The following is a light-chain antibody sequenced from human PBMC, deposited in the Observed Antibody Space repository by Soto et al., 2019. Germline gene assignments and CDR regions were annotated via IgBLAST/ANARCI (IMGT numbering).Light chain of an antibody. CDR1: QSVSSN. Sequence: EIVLTQSPGTLSLSPGERATLSCRASQSVSSNYLAWYQQKPGQAPKVLIYGASTRATGIPARFSGSGSGTEFTLTISSLQSEDFAVYYCQQYSNWPPGTFGQGTKVDIK. CDR3: QQYSNWPPGT. J-gene: IGKJ1*01. CDR2: GAS. V-gene: IGKV3-15*01.